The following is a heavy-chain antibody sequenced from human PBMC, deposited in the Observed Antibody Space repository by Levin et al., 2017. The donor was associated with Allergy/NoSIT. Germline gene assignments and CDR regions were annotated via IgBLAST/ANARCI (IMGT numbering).Heavy chain of an antibody. J-gene: IGHJ6*02. CDR2: INYRGVT. D-gene: IGHD5/OR15-5a*01. CDR3: ARNRIIVSGGNDYSYGMDV. CDR1: GGSVSSGTYY. Sequence: SETLSLTCSVSGGSVSSGTYYWSWIRRPPGKGLEWIGYINYRGVTKYNPSLKSRVTISVDTSKNEFSLKVTSVTAADTAVYYCARNRIIVSGGNDYSYGMDVWGQGTTVTVSS. V-gene: IGHV4-61*01.